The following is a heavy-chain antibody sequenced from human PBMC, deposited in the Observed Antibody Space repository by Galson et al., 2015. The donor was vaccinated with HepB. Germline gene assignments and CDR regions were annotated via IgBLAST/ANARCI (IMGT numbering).Heavy chain of an antibody. CDR3: ARDIGRVLATVTTLFDY. CDR1: GYTFTSYG. Sequence: SVKVSCKASGYTFTSYGISWVRQAPGQGLEWMGWISAYNGNTNYAQKLQGRVTMTTDTSTSTAYMELRSLRSDDTAVYYCARDIGRVLATVTTLFDYWGQGTLVTVSS. CDR2: ISAYNGNT. D-gene: IGHD4-17*01. J-gene: IGHJ4*02. V-gene: IGHV1-18*04.